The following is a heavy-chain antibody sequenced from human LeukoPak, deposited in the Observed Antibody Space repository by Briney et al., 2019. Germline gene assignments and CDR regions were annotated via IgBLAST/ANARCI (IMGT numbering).Heavy chain of an antibody. J-gene: IGHJ6*02. CDR1: GGSISRGSYY. Sequence: SQTLSLTCTVSGGSISRGSYYWSWIRQPAGKGLEWIGRIYSSGSTNYKPSLKSRVSLSVDTSKNQFSLKLSSVTAADTAVYYCARDDPGYSSTKNGMDVWGQGTTVTVSS. CDR3: ARDDPGYSSTKNGMDV. CDR2: IYSSGST. D-gene: IGHD6-13*01. V-gene: IGHV4-61*02.